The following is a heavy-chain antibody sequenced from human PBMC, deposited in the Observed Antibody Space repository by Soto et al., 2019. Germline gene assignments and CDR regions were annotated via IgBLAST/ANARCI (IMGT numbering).Heavy chain of an antibody. Sequence: GESLKISCESSGYIFTNYWIGWVRQMPGKGLEWMGFINLFDSETRYSPSFQGQVTISADKSTSTAYLQWSSLRTSDTAMYHCASPHGYGGNKIDSWGQGTLVTVSS. CDR2: INLFDSET. D-gene: IGHD4-17*01. CDR3: ASPHGYGGNKIDS. CDR1: GYIFTNYW. V-gene: IGHV5-51*01. J-gene: IGHJ4*02.